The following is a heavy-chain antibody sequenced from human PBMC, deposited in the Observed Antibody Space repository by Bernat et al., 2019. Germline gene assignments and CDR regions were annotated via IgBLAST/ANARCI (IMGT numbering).Heavy chain of an antibody. J-gene: IGHJ4*02. CDR3: ANDLRRKTTTAAAGGY. CDR1: GFTFSSYG. Sequence: QVQLVESGGGVVQPGRSLRLSCAASGFTFSSYGMHWVRQAPGKGLEWVAVISYDGSNKYYVDSVKGRFTISRDNSKNTLYLQMNSLRAEDTAVYYCANDLRRKTTTAAAGGYWGQGTLVTVSS. CDR2: ISYDGSNK. V-gene: IGHV3-30*18. D-gene: IGHD6-13*01.